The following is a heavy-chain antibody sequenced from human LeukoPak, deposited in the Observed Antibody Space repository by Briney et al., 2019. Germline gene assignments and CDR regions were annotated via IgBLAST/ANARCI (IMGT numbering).Heavy chain of an antibody. Sequence: ASVKVSCKASGYTFTSYYMHWVRQAPGQGLEWMGIINPSGGSTSYAQKFQGRVTMTRDTSTSTVYMELSSLRSEDTAVYYCARAQGMVRGVMSSYYYYGMDVWGQGTTVTVSS. CDR3: ARAQGMVRGVMSSYYYYGMDV. V-gene: IGHV1-46*01. D-gene: IGHD3-10*01. CDR1: GYTFTSYY. CDR2: INPSGGST. J-gene: IGHJ6*02.